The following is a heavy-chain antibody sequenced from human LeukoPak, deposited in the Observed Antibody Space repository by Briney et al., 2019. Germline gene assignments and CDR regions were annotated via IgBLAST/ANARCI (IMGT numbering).Heavy chain of an antibody. D-gene: IGHD4-11*01. J-gene: IGHJ5*02. CDR1: GGSISSYY. Sequence: ASETLSLTCTVSGGSISSYYWSWIRQPPGKGLEGIGYIYYSGSTNYNLFLKSRVTISVDTSKNQFSLKLSSVTAADTAVYYCARAGTTVTTSPPYNWFDPWGQGTLVTVSS. V-gene: IGHV4-59*01. CDR3: ARAGTTVTTSPPYNWFDP. CDR2: IYYSGST.